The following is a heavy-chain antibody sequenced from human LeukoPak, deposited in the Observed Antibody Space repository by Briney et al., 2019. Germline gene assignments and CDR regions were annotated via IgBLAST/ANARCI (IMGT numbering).Heavy chain of an antibody. Sequence: PSETLSLTCTVSGGSISSSSYYWGWIRQPPGKGLEWIGSIYYSGSTYYNPSLKSRVTISVDTSKNQFSLKLSSVTAADTAVYYCARSGGYYPARNWFDPWGQGTLVTVSS. CDR3: ARSGGYYPARNWFDP. D-gene: IGHD3-22*01. J-gene: IGHJ5*02. CDR1: GGSISSSSYY. V-gene: IGHV4-39*07. CDR2: IYYSGST.